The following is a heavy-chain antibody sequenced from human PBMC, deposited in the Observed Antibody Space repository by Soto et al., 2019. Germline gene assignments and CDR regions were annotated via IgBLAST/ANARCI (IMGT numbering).Heavy chain of an antibody. Sequence: EVQLVESGGGLVKPGGSLRLSCAASGFTFSSYSMNWVRQAPGKGLEWVSSISSSSSYIYYADSVKGRFTISRDNAKNPXYXXMNSMEAQDTAVYDCARGSHYYDSSGYDKWDAFDIWGQGTMVTVSS. CDR1: GFTFSSYS. CDR3: ARGSHYYDSSGYDKWDAFDI. CDR2: ISSSSSYI. V-gene: IGHV3-21*01. D-gene: IGHD3-22*01. J-gene: IGHJ3*02.